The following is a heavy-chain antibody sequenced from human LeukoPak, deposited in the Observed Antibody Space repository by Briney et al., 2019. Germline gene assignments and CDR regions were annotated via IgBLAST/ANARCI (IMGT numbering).Heavy chain of an antibody. CDR3: TREMASTYYFDY. CDR1: GYSFTSYY. D-gene: IGHD5-24*01. Sequence: ASVKVSCKASGYSFTSYYIHWVRQAPGQGLEWMGITNPSGGGTTYAQKFQGRVTMTRDTSTSTVYMELSSLRSEDTAVYYCTREMASTYYFDYWGQGTLVTVSS. CDR2: TNPSGGGT. J-gene: IGHJ4*02. V-gene: IGHV1-46*01.